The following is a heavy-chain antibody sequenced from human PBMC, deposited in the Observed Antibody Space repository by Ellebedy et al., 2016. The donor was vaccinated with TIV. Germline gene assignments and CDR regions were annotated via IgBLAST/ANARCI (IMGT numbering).Heavy chain of an antibody. CDR2: INTYNGNR. J-gene: IGHJ4*02. CDR3: ARYRLGEGSGYEFFDY. CDR1: GYTFINYG. V-gene: IGHV1-18*04. D-gene: IGHD5-12*01. Sequence: AASVKVSCKASGYTFINYGFIWARQAPGQGLEWMGWINTYNGNRNYAQKLQGRLTMTTDTSTGTAYMELRSLRPDDTAVYYCARYRLGEGSGYEFFDYWGQGTLVTVSS.